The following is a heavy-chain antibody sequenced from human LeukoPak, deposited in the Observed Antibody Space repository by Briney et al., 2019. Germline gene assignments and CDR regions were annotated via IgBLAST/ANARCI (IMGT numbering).Heavy chain of an antibody. D-gene: IGHD2-2*01. CDR2: IYYSGST. CDR3: ARSGCSSNSCHRVGYYGMDV. CDR1: GGSISSSNYY. J-gene: IGHJ6*02. Sequence: SETLSLTCTVSGGSISSSNYYWGWIRQPPGKGLEWIGYIYYSGSTNYNPSLKSRVSISVDTSKNQFSLKLTSVTAADTAVYYCARSGCSSNSCHRVGYYGMDVWGQGTTVTVSS. V-gene: IGHV4-61*05.